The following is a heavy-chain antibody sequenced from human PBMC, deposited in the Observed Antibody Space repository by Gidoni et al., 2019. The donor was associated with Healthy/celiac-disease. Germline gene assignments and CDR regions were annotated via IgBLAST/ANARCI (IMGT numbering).Heavy chain of an antibody. Sequence: QVQLQESGPGLVKSSQTLSLTCTVSGGSISSGGYYWSWIRQPPGQGLEWIGYIYYSGSTYYNPSLKSRVTISVDTSKTQFSLKLSSVTAADTAVYYCARVGYLGVVDYWGQGTLVTVSS. CDR1: GGSISSGGYY. CDR2: IYYSGST. J-gene: IGHJ4*02. V-gene: IGHV4-31*03. CDR3: ARVGYLGVVDY. D-gene: IGHD3-3*01.